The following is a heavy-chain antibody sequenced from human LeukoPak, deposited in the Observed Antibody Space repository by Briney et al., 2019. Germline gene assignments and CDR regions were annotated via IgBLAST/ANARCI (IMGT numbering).Heavy chain of an antibody. V-gene: IGHV1-24*01. CDR1: GYTLTELS. CDR2: FDPGDGET. J-gene: IGHJ4*02. D-gene: IGHD3-22*01. Sequence: GASVKVSCKVSGYTLTELSMHWVRQAPGKGLEWMGGFDPGDGETIYAQKFQGRVTMTEDTSTDTAYMELSSLRSEDTAVYYCASQPYYDSSGYYLIGGQGTLVTVSS. CDR3: ASQPYYDSSGYYLI.